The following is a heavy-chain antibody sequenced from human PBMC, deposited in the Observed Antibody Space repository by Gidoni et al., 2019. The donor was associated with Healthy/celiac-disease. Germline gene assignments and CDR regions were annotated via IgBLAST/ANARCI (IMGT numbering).Heavy chain of an antibody. Sequence: EVQLVESGEGLVQPGGSLRLSCAASGFTFRSYAMHWVRQAPGKGLEYGLAIRSNGGSTYYADSVKGRFTISRDNSKNTLYLQMGSLRAEDMAVYYCARARYSSSFPPPNGMDVWGQGTTVTVSS. CDR1: GFTFRSYA. J-gene: IGHJ6*02. V-gene: IGHV3-64*02. D-gene: IGHD6-6*01. CDR2: IRSNGGST. CDR3: ARARYSSSFPPPNGMDV.